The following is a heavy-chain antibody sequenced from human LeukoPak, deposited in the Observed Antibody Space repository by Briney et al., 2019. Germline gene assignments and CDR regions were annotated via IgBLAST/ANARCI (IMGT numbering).Heavy chain of an antibody. D-gene: IGHD5-18*01. CDR1: GGSISSSSYY. Sequence: SSETLSLTCTVSGGSISSSSYYWGWIRQPPGKGLEWIGSIYYSGSTYYNPSLKSRVTISVDTSKNQFSLKLSSVTAADTAVYYCARGAGYSYGSPYYFDYWGQGTLVTVSS. V-gene: IGHV4-39*01. J-gene: IGHJ4*02. CDR2: IYYSGST. CDR3: ARGAGYSYGSPYYFDY.